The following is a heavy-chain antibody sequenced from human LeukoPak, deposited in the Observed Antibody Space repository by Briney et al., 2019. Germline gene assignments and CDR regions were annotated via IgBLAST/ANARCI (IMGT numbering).Heavy chain of an antibody. J-gene: IGHJ4*02. CDR1: GFTFSNYW. V-gene: IGHV3-74*01. CDR3: ARDKKSGESSEIDY. CDR2: INRDGSTT. D-gene: IGHD3-10*01. Sequence: GGSLRLSCAASGFTFSNYWMHWVRHAPGKGLVWVSRINRDGSTTNYADSVKGRFTVSRDNAKNTLNLQMNSLRAEDTAVYYCARDKKSGESSEIDYWGQGTLVTVSS.